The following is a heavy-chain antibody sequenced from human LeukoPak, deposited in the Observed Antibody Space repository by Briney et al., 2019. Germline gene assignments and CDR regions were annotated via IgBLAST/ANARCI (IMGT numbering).Heavy chain of an antibody. CDR1: GFTFSSYG. CDR3: ARGVVPAAISNWFDP. D-gene: IGHD2-2*01. CDR2: ISYDGNNK. Sequence: PGRSLRLSCAASGFTFSSYGMHWVRQAPGKGLEWVAVISYDGNNKYYADSVKGRFTISRDNSKNTLYLQMNSLRAEDTAVYYCARGVVPAAISNWFDPWGQGTLVTVSS. J-gene: IGHJ5*02. V-gene: IGHV3-30*03.